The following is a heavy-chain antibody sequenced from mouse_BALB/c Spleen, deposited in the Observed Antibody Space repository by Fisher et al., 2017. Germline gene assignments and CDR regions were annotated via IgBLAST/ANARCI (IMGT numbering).Heavy chain of an antibody. CDR3: ARTAWDWYFDV. J-gene: IGHJ1*01. Sequence: KFKGKATLTVDKSSSTAYMQLSSPTSEDSAVYYCARTAWDWYFDVWGAGTTVTVSS. D-gene: IGHD4-1*01. V-gene: IGHV1S81*02.